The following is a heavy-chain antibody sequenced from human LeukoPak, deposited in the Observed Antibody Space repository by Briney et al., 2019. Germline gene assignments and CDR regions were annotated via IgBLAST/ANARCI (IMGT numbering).Heavy chain of an antibody. V-gene: IGHV3-53*01. J-gene: IGHJ4*02. D-gene: IGHD3-22*01. CDR2: IYSGGST. Sequence: GGSLRLSCAASGLTVSSNYMSWVRQAPGKGLEWVSVIYSGGSTYYADSVKGRFTISRDNSKNTLYLQMNSLRAEDTVVYYCAKALGYYYGDFDYWGQGTLVTVSS. CDR1: GLTVSSNY. CDR3: AKALGYYYGDFDY.